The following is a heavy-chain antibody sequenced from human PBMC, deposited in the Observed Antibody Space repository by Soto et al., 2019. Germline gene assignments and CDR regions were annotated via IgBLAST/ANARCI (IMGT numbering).Heavy chain of an antibody. Sequence: GESLKISCKGSGYSFTTYWISWVRQMPGKGLAWLGRIDPSDSYTNYSPSFQGHVTISADKSISTAYLQWTSLQASDAAIYYCASFSVYCGGDCYNYLNYWGQGPRVT. D-gene: IGHD2-21*02. CDR2: IDPSDSYT. CDR3: ASFSVYCGGDCYNYLNY. V-gene: IGHV5-10-1*01. CDR1: GYSFTTYW. J-gene: IGHJ4*02.